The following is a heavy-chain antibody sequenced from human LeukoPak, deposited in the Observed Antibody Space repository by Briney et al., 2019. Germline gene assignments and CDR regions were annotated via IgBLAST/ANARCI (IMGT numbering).Heavy chain of an antibody. J-gene: IGHJ3*02. V-gene: IGHV1-18*01. CDR2: ISAYNGNT. CDR3: ARVSVVPAAERPDAFDI. Sequence: ASVKVSCKASGYTFTSYGISWVRQAPGQGLEWMGWISAYNGNTNYAQKLQGRVTMTTDTSTSTAYMELRSLRSDDTAVYYCARVSVVPAAERPDAFDIWGQGTMVTVSS. D-gene: IGHD2-2*01. CDR1: GYTFTSYG.